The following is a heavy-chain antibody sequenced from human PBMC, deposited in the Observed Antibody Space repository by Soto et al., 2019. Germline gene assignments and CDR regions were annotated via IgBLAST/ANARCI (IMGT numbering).Heavy chain of an antibody. Sequence: EVQLLESGGNLVQPGGSLRLSCAASGLIFSDYAMSWVRQAPGKGLECVACISGSGGDTFYADSVKGRFTISRDNSKNTLALHMNSLRADDRAVHFWTKDRFGRVGPVDYWGRGTLVTVSS. D-gene: IGHD1-26*01. CDR1: GLIFSDYA. J-gene: IGHJ4*02. CDR3: TKDRFGRVGPVDY. V-gene: IGHV3-23*01. CDR2: ISGSGGDT.